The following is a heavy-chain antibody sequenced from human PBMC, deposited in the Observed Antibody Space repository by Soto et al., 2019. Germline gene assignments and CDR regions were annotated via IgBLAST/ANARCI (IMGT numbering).Heavy chain of an antibody. V-gene: IGHV3-23*01. D-gene: IGHD3-22*01. CDR1: GFTFSSYA. CDR3: AKDSFSGYPFAYFDY. J-gene: IGHJ4*02. CDR2: ISGSGGST. Sequence: GGSLRLSCAASGFTFSSYAMSWVRQAPGKGLEWVSAISGSGGSTYYADSVKGRFTLSRDNSKNTLYLQMNSLSAEDTAVYYCAKDSFSGYPFAYFDYWGQGTLVTVSS.